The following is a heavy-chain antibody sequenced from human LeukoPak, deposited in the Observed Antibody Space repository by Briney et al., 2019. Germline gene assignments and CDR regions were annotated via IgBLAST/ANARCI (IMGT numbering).Heavy chain of an antibody. Sequence: GVSLRLSCAASGFTFSSYWMSWVRQAPGKGLEWEANIKQDGSEKYYVDSVKGRFTISRDNAKNSLYLQMNSLRAEDTAVYYCARGCTSCYSEGAFYWGQGTLVTVSS. V-gene: IGHV3-7*01. CDR2: IKQDGSEK. CDR1: GFTFSSYW. J-gene: IGHJ4*02. D-gene: IGHD2-2*01. CDR3: ARGCTSCYSEGAFY.